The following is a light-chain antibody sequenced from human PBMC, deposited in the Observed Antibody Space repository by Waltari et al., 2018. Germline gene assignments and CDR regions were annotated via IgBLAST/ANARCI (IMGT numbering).Light chain of an antibody. CDR1: SSNIGSSY. Sequence: QSVLTQPPSASGTPGQRVTISCSGSSSNIGSSYVYWYQQPPGTAPKLLIYRSKQRPSGVPDRFSGSKSGTSASLAISGLRSEDEADYYCAAWDDSLSVNWVFGGGTKLTVL. CDR3: AAWDDSLSVNWV. V-gene: IGLV1-47*01. CDR2: RSK. J-gene: IGLJ3*02.